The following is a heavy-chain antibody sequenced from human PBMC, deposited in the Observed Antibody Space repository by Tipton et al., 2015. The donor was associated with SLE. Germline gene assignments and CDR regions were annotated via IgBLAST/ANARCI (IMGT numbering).Heavy chain of an antibody. Sequence: TLSLTCTVSGGSINSSSYYWGWIRQPPGKGLEWIGSIYYSGSTYYNPSLKSRVTISVDTSKNQFSLKLSSVTAADTAVYYCATPSTTLGGSGWHWGQGTLVTVSS. J-gene: IGHJ4*02. V-gene: IGHV4-39*07. CDR2: IYYSGST. CDR1: GGSINSSSYY. D-gene: IGHD2-15*01. CDR3: ATPSTTLGGSGWH.